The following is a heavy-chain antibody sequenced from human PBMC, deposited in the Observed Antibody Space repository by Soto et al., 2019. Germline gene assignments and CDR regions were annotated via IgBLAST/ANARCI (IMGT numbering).Heavy chain of an antibody. J-gene: IGHJ4*02. CDR2: LSFDGRSK. Sequence: QVQLVESGGGVVQPGRSLRLSCAASGFTFSNYAMHWVRQAPGKELEWVAVLSFDGRSKYYADSVNGRITLSRDNSKNTLFLQMNSLRPEDTGVYYCTRGEAASGTSPIYFDYWGQGALVTVSS. V-gene: IGHV3-30*04. CDR3: TRGEAASGTSPIYFDY. CDR1: GFTFSNYA. D-gene: IGHD6-13*01.